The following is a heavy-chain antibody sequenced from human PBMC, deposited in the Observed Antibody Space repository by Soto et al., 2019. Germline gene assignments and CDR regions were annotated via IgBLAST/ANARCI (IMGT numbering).Heavy chain of an antibody. CDR1: GGSIVGVGYA. CDR2: IYHIGTF. Sequence: TLSASCAVSGGSIVGVGYAWSWIRQPPGGGLEWIGYIYHIGTFLKSPSLKTRLTMSLDMSNNQFSLTLNSMTAADTAVYYCARGQFYSGSGNFNNPRFDAWGQGIQVTVSS. V-gene: IGHV4-30-2*01. D-gene: IGHD3-10*01. CDR3: ARGQFYSGSGNFNNPRFDA. J-gene: IGHJ5*01.